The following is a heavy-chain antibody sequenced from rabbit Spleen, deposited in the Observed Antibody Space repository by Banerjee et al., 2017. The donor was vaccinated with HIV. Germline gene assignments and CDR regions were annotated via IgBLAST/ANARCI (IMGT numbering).Heavy chain of an antibody. CDR2: IDTTDGDT. V-gene: IGHV1S45*01. CDR3: ARNYVNAFDP. D-gene: IGHD1-1*01. J-gene: IGHJ2*01. CDR1: GFSFSSSSY. Sequence: EQLEESGGGLVKPEGSLTLTCKASGFSFSSSSYMCWVRQAPGKGLEWIACIDTTDGDTDYANWPKGRFTISKTSSTTVTLQMTSLTAADTATYFCARNYVNAFDPWGPGTLVTVS.